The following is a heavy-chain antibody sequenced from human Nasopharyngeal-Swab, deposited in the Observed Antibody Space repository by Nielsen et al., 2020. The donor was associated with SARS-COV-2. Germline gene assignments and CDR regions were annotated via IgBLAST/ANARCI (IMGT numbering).Heavy chain of an antibody. CDR1: GYTFTSYA. Sequence: ASVKVSCKASGYTFTSYAMNWVRQAPGQGLEWMGWINTNTGNPTYAQGFTGRFVFSLDTSVSTAYPQISSLKAEDTAVYYCARDTSTTIFGVVITTYYYDMDVWGQGTTVTVSS. CDR2: INTNTGNP. CDR3: ARDTSTTIFGVVITTYYYDMDV. D-gene: IGHD3-3*01. V-gene: IGHV7-4-1*02. J-gene: IGHJ6*02.